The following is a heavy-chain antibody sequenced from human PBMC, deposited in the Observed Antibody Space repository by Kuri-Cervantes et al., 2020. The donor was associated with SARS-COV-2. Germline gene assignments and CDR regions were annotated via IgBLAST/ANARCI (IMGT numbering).Heavy chain of an antibody. D-gene: IGHD3-10*01. Sequence: GESLKISCAASGFSFSNAWMNWVRQAPGKGLEWVSYISSSSSTIYYADSVKGRFTISRDNAKNSLYLQMNSLRAEDTAVYYCAREGEEYFDLWGRGTLVTVSS. J-gene: IGHJ2*01. CDR2: ISSSSSTI. CDR1: GFSFSNAW. CDR3: AREGEEYFDL. V-gene: IGHV3-48*01.